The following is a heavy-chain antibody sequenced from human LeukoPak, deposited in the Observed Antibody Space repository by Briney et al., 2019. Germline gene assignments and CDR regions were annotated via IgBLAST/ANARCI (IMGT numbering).Heavy chain of an antibody. J-gene: IGHJ4*02. CDR2: ISYDGSNK. CDR1: GFTFSSYG. Sequence: GGSLRLSCAASGFTFSSYGMHWVRQAPGKGLEWVAVISYDGSNKYYADSVKGRFTISRDNSKNTLYLQMNSLRAEDTAVYYCAKDRTDIVATYFDYWGQGTLVTASS. V-gene: IGHV3-30*18. D-gene: IGHD5-12*01. CDR3: AKDRTDIVATYFDY.